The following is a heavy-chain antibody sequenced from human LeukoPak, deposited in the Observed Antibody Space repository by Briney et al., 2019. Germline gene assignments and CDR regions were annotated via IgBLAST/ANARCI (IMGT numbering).Heavy chain of an antibody. J-gene: IGHJ5*02. V-gene: IGHV4-59*01. CDR1: GGSISSYY. CDR3: ARAYTNWFGP. CDR2: IYYSGST. Sequence: SETLSLTCSVSGGSISSYYWSWIRQPPGKGLEWIGYIYYSGSTNYNPSLKSRVTISVDTSKNQFSLKLSSVTAADTAVYYCARAYTNWFGPWGQGTLVTVSS. D-gene: IGHD1-14*01.